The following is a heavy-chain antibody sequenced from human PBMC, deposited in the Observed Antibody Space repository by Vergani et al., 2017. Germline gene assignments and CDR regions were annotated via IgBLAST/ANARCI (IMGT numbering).Heavy chain of an antibody. CDR3: AKTMTTVTTYDYYGMDV. J-gene: IGHJ6*02. CDR1: GFTFSSYG. CDR2: IRYDGSNK. D-gene: IGHD4-17*01. V-gene: IGHV3-30*02. Sequence: HVQMVESGGGVVQPGRSLRLSCAASGFTFSSYGMHWVRQAPGKGLEWVAFIRYDGSNKYYADSVKGRFTISRDNSKNTLYLQMNSLRAEDTAVYYCAKTMTTVTTYDYYGMDVWGQGTTVTVSS.